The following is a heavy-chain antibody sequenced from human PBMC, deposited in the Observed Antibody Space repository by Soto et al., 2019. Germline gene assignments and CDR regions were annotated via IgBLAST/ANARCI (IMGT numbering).Heavy chain of an antibody. V-gene: IGHV1-8*01. D-gene: IGHD2-15*01. CDR1: GYTFTSYD. J-gene: IGHJ4*02. Sequence: ASVKVSCKASGYTFTSYDINWVRQATGQGLEWMGWMNPNSGNTGYAQKFQGRVTMTRNTSISTAYMELSSLRSEDTAVYYCARGYCSGGNCYSVDLDYWGQGTLVTVSS. CDR3: ARGYCSGGNCYSVDLDY. CDR2: MNPNSGNT.